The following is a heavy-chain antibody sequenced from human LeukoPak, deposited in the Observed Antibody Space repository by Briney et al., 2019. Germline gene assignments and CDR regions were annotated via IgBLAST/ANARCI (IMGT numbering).Heavy chain of an antibody. CDR2: INHSGST. CDR1: GGSFSGYY. Sequence: PSETLSLTCAVYGGSFSGYYWSWIRQPPGKGLEWIGEINHSGSTNYNPSLKSRVTISVDTSKNQFSLKLSSVTAADTAVYYCARVDRAISTTGTLGDWGQGTLVTVSS. D-gene: IGHD6-13*01. V-gene: IGHV4-34*01. CDR3: ARVDRAISTTGTLGD. J-gene: IGHJ4*02.